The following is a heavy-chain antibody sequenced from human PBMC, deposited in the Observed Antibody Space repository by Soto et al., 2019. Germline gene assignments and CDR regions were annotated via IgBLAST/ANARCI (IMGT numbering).Heavy chain of an antibody. J-gene: IGHJ6*02. CDR2: IHYSGGI. D-gene: IGHD2-21*02. V-gene: IGHV4-59*12. CDR3: AREDDGGDSLDV. Sequence: TSETLSLTCTVSGGSISSYYWSWIRQPPGKGLEWIGYIHYSGGIIYNPSFKSRVTISVDTSKNQFSLHLSSVTDADTAVYFCAREDDGGDSLDVWGQGTTVTVSS. CDR1: GGSISSYY.